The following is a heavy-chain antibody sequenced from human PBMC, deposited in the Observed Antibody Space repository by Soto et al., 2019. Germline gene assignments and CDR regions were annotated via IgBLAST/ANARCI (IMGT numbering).Heavy chain of an antibody. Sequence: QVQLQESGPGLVKPSQTLSLTCTVSGGSISSGGYYWSWIRQHPGKGLEWIGYIYYSGSTYYNPSLTSRVTISVDTSKNQFSLKLSSVTAADTAVYYCARALGGCSGGSCYGDIEYFDYWGQGTLVTVSS. CDR2: IYYSGST. V-gene: IGHV4-31*03. CDR1: GGSISSGGYY. D-gene: IGHD2-15*01. CDR3: ARALGGCSGGSCYGDIEYFDY. J-gene: IGHJ4*02.